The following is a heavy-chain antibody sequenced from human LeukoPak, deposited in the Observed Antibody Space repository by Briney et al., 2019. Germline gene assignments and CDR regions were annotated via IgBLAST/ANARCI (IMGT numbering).Heavy chain of an antibody. V-gene: IGHV4-59*01. CDR1: GGSISSYY. Sequence: SETLSLTCTVSGGSISSYYWSWIRQPPGKGLEWIGYIYYSGSTNYNPSLKSRVTISVDTSKNQFSLKLSSVTAADTAVYYCAREAGGYYGSGSYFGPWGQGTLATVSS. CDR3: AREAGGYYGSGSYFGP. CDR2: IYYSGST. J-gene: IGHJ5*02. D-gene: IGHD3-10*01.